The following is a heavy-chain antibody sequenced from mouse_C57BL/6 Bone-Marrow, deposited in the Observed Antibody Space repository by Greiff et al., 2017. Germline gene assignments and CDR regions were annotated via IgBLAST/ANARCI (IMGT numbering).Heavy chain of an antibody. CDR1: GYSITSGYY. CDR3: ARENYGSATRFAY. Sequence: ESGPGLVKPSKSLSLTCSVTGYSITSGYYWNWIRQFPGNKLEWMGYISYDGSNNYNPSLKNRISITRDTSKNQFFLKLNSVTTEDTATYYCARENYGSATRFAYWGQGTLVTVSA. CDR2: ISYDGSN. V-gene: IGHV3-6*01. J-gene: IGHJ3*01. D-gene: IGHD1-1*01.